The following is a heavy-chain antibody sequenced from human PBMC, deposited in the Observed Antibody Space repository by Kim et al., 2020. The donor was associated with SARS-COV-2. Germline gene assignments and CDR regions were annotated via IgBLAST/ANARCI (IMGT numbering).Heavy chain of an antibody. CDR3: AKETLPGYYITYGMDV. V-gene: IGHV3-23*01. D-gene: IGHD3-9*01. J-gene: IGHJ6*04. CDR1: GFTFSSYA. CDR2: ISGSGGST. Sequence: GGSLRLSCAASGFTFSSYAMSWVRQAPGKGLAWVSAISGSGGSTYYADSVKGRFTISRDNSKNTLYLQMNSLRAEDTAVYYCAKETLPGYYITYGMDVWGKGTTVTVSS.